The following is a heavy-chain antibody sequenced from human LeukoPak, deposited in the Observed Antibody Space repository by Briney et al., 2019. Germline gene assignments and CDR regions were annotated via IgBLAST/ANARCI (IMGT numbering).Heavy chain of an antibody. CDR1: GFTFSTFA. Sequence: GGSLRLSCAASGFTFSTFAMHWVRQAPGKGLEWVAAIWYDGSNKYYADSVKGRFTISRGNSKNTLYLQKNSLRAEDTSVYYCARARYSSSWEGNYWGQGTLVTVSS. D-gene: IGHD6-13*01. V-gene: IGHV3-33*01. J-gene: IGHJ4*02. CDR3: ARARYSSSWEGNY. CDR2: IWYDGSNK.